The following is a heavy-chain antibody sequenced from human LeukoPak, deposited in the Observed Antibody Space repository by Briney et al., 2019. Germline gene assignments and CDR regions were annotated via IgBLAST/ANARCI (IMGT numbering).Heavy chain of an antibody. Sequence: PGGSLTLSCAASGFTISTYGMHWVRQAPGKGLEWVALIRSDGSNKYYADTVKGRFTVSRDNSKNTLDLHMNSLRGEDTAVYYCAIRTVAGNYYTMDVWGQGTTVTVSS. V-gene: IGHV3-30*02. CDR2: IRSDGSNK. CDR1: GFTISTYG. CDR3: AIRTVAGNYYTMDV. D-gene: IGHD6-19*01. J-gene: IGHJ6*02.